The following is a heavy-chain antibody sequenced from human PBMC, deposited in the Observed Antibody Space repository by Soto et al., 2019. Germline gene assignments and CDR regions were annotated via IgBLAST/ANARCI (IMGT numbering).Heavy chain of an antibody. J-gene: IGHJ6*02. CDR2: IYPGDSDT. CDR3: ARGGAARPSLGFYYYYGMDV. V-gene: IGHV5-51*01. Sequence: PGESLKISCKGSGYSFTSYWIGWVRQMPGKGLEWRGIIYPGDSDTRYSPSFQGQVTISADKSISTAYLQWSSRKASDTPMYYCARGGAARPSLGFYYYYGMDVWGQGTTVTVSS. D-gene: IGHD6-6*01. CDR1: GYSFTSYW.